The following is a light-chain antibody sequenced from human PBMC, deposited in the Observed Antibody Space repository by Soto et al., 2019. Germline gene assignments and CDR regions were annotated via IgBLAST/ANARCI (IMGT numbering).Light chain of an antibody. CDR3: QRYNSNSRT. V-gene: IGKV1-5*01. CDR1: QNVDHW. Sequence: DIQMTQSPSTLSASVGDRVTITCRASQNVDHWVAWYQQKPGKAPKFLIYDASNLESGVPSRFSGRGSGTEFPLTISSLQPYDFATYYCQRYNSNSRTFGQGTRV. CDR2: DAS. J-gene: IGKJ1*01.